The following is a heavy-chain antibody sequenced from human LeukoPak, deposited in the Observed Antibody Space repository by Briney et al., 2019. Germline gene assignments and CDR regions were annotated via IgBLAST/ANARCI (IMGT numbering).Heavy chain of an antibody. CDR3: ARGPRADVTTFRTYYYYGMDV. CDR1: GGSINGYY. CDR2: IYYSGTT. V-gene: IGHV4-59*12. Sequence: SETLSLTCTVSGGSINGYYWSWIRQPPGKGPEWVGYIYYSGTTYYNSSLKSRVTISGDTSKNQFSLRLSSVTAADTAVYYCARGPRADVTTFRTYYYYGMDVWGQGTTVTVSS. D-gene: IGHD4-11*01. J-gene: IGHJ6*02.